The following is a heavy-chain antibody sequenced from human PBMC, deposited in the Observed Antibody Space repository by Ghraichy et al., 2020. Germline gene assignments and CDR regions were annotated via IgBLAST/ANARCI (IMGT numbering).Heavy chain of an antibody. Sequence: GGSLRLSCAASGITVSTNYMSWVRQAPGKGLEWVSTMYSGGSTYYAASVKGRVIISRHNSKNMLFLQMNSLSRDDTATYYCARGQERSNYFDSWGQGTLVTVSP. CDR1: GITVSTNY. V-gene: IGHV3-53*04. CDR2: MYSGGST. J-gene: IGHJ4*02. CDR3: ARGQERSNYFDS. D-gene: IGHD1-1*01.